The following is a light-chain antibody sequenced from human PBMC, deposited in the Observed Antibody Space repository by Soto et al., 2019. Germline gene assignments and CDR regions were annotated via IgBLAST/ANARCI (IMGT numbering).Light chain of an antibody. J-gene: IGKJ2*01. CDR2: DAS. CDR1: QSVSSY. V-gene: IGKV3-11*01. CDR3: QQRSNWPMYT. Sequence: EIVLTQSPATLYLSPGERATLSCRASQSVSSYLAWYQQKFGQAPRLLIYDASNRATGIPARFSGSGSGTDFTLTISSLEPEDFAVYYCQQRSNWPMYTFGQGTKLEIK.